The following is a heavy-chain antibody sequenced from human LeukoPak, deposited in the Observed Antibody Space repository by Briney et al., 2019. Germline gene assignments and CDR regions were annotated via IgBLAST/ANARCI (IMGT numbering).Heavy chain of an antibody. D-gene: IGHD4-17*01. Sequence: PGGSLRLSCAASGFTFSSYGMSWVRQAPGKGLEWVSAISGSGGSTYYADSVKGRFTISRDNSKNTLYLQMNSLRAEDTAVYYCANSYGDSPGAFDIWGQGTMVTVSS. CDR1: GFTFSSYG. CDR3: ANSYGDSPGAFDI. J-gene: IGHJ3*02. CDR2: ISGSGGST. V-gene: IGHV3-23*01.